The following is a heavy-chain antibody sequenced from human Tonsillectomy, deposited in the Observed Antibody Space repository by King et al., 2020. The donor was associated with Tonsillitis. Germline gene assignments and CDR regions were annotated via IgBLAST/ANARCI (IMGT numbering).Heavy chain of an antibody. D-gene: IGHD6-19*01. CDR2: ISGSCVIT. V-gene: IGHV3-23*04. CDR1: GFTFSSYA. CDR3: AKDVGIAVAGLNDY. J-gene: IGHJ4*02. Sequence: VQLVESGGGLVQPGVSLRLSCASSGFTFSSYAISWGRQAPGRGLEWVSAISGSCVITYYADSVKGRFTISIDNSRNTLYLQMNSLRAEDTAVYYCAKDVGIAVAGLNDYWGQGSLVIVSS.